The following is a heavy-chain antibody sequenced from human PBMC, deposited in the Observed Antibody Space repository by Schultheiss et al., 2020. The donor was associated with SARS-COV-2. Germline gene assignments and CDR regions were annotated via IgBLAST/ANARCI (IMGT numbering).Heavy chain of an antibody. J-gene: IGHJ6*02. CDR1: GGSFSGYY. V-gene: IGHV4-34*01. CDR3: ARVRFSYGMDV. Sequence: SETLSITCAVYGGSFSGYYWSWIRQPPGKGLEWIGEINHSGSTNYNPSLKSRVTISVDTSKNQFSLKLSSVTAADTAVYYCARVRFSYGMDVWGQGTTVTVSS. CDR2: INHSGST. D-gene: IGHD3-3*01.